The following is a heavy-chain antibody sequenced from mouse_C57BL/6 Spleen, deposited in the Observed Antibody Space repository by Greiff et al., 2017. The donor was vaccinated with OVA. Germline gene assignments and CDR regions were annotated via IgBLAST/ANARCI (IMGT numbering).Heavy chain of an antibody. V-gene: IGHV1-69*01. D-gene: IGHD2-1*01. Sequence: QVQLPQPGAELVMPGASVKLSCKASGYTFTSYWMHWVKQRPGQGLEWIGEIDPSDSDTNSNQKFKGKSTLTVDKSSSTAYMQLSSLTYEDSAVYYCARRAYGNYYCDYWGQGTTLTVSS. CDR2: IDPSDSDT. CDR3: ARRAYGNYYCDY. J-gene: IGHJ2*01. CDR1: GYTFTSYW.